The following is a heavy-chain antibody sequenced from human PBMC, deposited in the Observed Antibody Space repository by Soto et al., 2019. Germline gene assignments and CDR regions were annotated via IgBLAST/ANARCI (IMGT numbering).Heavy chain of an antibody. CDR1: GFTVSSNY. D-gene: IGHD2-2*02. Sequence: GGSLRLSCAASGFTVSSNYMSWVRQAPGKGLEWVSVIYSGGSTYYADSVKGRFTISRDNSKNTLYLQMNSLRAEDTAVYYCARSYTPAGYCSSTSCYNYYYYYMDVWGKGTTVTVSS. V-gene: IGHV3-53*01. CDR2: IYSGGST. CDR3: ARSYTPAGYCSSTSCYNYYYYYMDV. J-gene: IGHJ6*03.